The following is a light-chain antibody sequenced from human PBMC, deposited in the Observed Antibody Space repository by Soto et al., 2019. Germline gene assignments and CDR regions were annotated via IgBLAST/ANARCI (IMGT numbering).Light chain of an antibody. J-gene: IGLJ2*01. CDR2: DDN. Sequence: QSVLTQPASVSAAPGQRVTIFCSGSLSNIEYNFVSWYQQFPGKAPKLLIYDDNQRPSGVPARFSASKSGTSATLGVTGLQPGDEATYYCGTWDSSLNAGVFGGGTKLTVL. CDR1: LSNIEYNF. V-gene: IGLV1-51*01. CDR3: GTWDSSLNAGV.